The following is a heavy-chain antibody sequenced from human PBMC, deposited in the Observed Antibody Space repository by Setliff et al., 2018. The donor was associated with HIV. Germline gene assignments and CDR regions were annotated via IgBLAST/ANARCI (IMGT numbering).Heavy chain of an antibody. D-gene: IGHD3-3*01. CDR1: GYTFTNYG. Sequence: ASVKVSCKASGYTFTNYGITWVRQAPGQGLEWMGWITADNGNTNYAQRFKGRVTMTSDTSTSTAYMELRSLRSDDTAVYYCARAAISTIFGVVKNPHNYYMDVWGKGTTVTVSS. CDR2: ITADNGNT. CDR3: ARAAISTIFGVVKNPHNYYMDV. V-gene: IGHV1-18*01. J-gene: IGHJ6*03.